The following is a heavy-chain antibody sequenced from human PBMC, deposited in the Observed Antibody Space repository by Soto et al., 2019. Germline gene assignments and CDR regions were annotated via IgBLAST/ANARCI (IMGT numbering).Heavy chain of an antibody. V-gene: IGHV3-23*01. D-gene: IGHD4-4*01. CDR1: GFTFSSYA. CDR3: AKPTISHQTTVVDY. CDR2: ISGSGGST. J-gene: IGHJ4*02. Sequence: GGSLRLSCAASGFTFSSYAMSWFRQAPGKGLEWVSAISGSGGSTYYADSVKGRFTISRDNSKNTLYLQMNSLRAEDTAVYYCAKPTISHQTTVVDYWGQGTLVTVSS.